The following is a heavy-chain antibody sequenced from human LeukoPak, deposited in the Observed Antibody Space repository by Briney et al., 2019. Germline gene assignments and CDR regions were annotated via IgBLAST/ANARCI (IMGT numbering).Heavy chain of an antibody. CDR3: AKAFRVAVAGQDAFDT. J-gene: IGHJ3*02. D-gene: IGHD6-19*01. CDR2: ISWNSGSI. V-gene: IGHV3-9*01. Sequence: PGRSLRLSCAASGFTFDDYAMHWVRQAPGKGLEWVSGISWNSGSIGYADSVKGRFTISRDNAKNSLYLQMNSLRAEDTALYYCAKAFRVAVAGQDAFDTWGQGTMVTVSS. CDR1: GFTFDDYA.